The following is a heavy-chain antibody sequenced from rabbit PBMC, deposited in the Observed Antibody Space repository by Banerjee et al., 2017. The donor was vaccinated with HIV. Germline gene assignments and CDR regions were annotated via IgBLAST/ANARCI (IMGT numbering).Heavy chain of an antibody. D-gene: IGHD7-1*01. Sequence: EQLEASGGDLVKPEGSLTLTCTASGFSFGSSYWICWVRQAPGKGLEWIACIYTGSGSALYVSWAKGRFTISKTSSTTVTLQMASLTAADTATYFCARNEYTGTAYDLWGQGTLVTVS. CDR3: ARNEYTGTAYDL. CDR2: IYTGSGSA. V-gene: IGHV1S45*01. J-gene: IGHJ3*01. CDR1: GFSFGSSYW.